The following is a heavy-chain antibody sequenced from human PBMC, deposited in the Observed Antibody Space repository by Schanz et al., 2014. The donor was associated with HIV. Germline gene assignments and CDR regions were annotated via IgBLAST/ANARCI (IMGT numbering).Heavy chain of an antibody. D-gene: IGHD2-2*01. Sequence: QVQLVQSGAEVKKPGASVMVSCKASGYTFTSYDINWVRQVPGQGLEWMGWMNPKSGNTGYAHMFKGRVPLTRITANNTAYMELTSLRSEDTAVYYCARMSTSSTSYGDAFDAWGQGTMITVSS. CDR3: ARMSTSSTSYGDAFDA. CDR2: MNPKSGNT. J-gene: IGHJ3*01. V-gene: IGHV1-8*01. CDR1: GYTFTSYD.